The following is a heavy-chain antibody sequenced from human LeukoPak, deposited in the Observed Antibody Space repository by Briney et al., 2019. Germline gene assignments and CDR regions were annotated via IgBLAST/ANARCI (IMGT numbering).Heavy chain of an antibody. D-gene: IGHD3-10*01. Sequence: GGSLRLSCAASGFTFSSYGMTWVRQAPGKGLEWVSAISGSGGSTHYADSMKGRSTISRDNSKNTLYLQMDSLRAEDTAVYYCAKYGLAGSDRYHDASDIWGQGTVVTVSS. CDR2: ISGSGGST. J-gene: IGHJ3*02. CDR1: GFTFSSYG. V-gene: IGHV3-23*01. CDR3: AKYGLAGSDRYHDASDI.